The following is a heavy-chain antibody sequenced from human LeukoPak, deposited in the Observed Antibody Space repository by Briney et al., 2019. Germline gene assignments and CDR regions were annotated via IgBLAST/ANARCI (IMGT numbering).Heavy chain of an antibody. CDR3: VREAGCGWPLDY. D-gene: IGHD6-19*01. V-gene: IGHV3-23*01. Sequence: GGSLRLPCATSGFDFGGACGMGWVRQAPDKGLEWVATISGSGDTTHYADSVKGRLTMSRDNARNTLFLQIDRLRPEDTAIYYCVREAGCGWPLDYWGRGTLVTVSS. J-gene: IGHJ4*02. CDR1: GFDFGGACG. CDR2: ISGSGDTT.